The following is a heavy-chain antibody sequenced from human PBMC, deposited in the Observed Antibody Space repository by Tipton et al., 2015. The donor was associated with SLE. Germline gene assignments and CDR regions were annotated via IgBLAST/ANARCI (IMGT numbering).Heavy chain of an antibody. Sequence: SLRLSCAASGFTFGDYAMHWVRQAPGKGLECVGLLRSKAFGGTTEYAASVKGRFTISTDDSKSIAYLQMNSLKTEDTGVYFCTRFSPYYFDYWGQGTVVTVSS. V-gene: IGHV3-49*04. J-gene: IGHJ4*02. CDR1: GFTFGDYA. CDR2: LRSKAFGGTT. CDR3: TRFSPYYFDY.